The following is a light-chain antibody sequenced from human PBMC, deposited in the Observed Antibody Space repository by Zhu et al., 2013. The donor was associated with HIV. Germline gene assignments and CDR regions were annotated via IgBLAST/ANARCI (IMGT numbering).Light chain of an antibody. CDR1: QAIGKY. Sequence: DIQLTQSPSSLSTSVGDKVTITCQASQAIGKYLNWYQQKAGKAPKVLIHDVSNLEGGVPSRFRGSGSGTEFTLTITSLQPEDVGTYYCQQYNDYPFTFGPGTKLDIK. V-gene: IGKV1-33*01. J-gene: IGKJ3*01. CDR2: DVS. CDR3: QQYNDYPFT.